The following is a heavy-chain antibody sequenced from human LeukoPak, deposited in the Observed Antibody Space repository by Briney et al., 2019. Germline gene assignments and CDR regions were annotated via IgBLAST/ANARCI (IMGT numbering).Heavy chain of an antibody. CDR2: MNPNSGNT. CDR1: GYTFTSYD. Sequence: GASVKVSCKASGYTFTSYDINWVRQATGQGLEWMGWMNPNSGNTGYAQKFQGRVTITRNTSISKAYMELSSLRSEDTAVYYCARGVGRGLYYYYMDVWGKGTTVTVSS. CDR3: ARGVGRGLYYYYMDV. V-gene: IGHV1-8*03. J-gene: IGHJ6*03. D-gene: IGHD1-26*01.